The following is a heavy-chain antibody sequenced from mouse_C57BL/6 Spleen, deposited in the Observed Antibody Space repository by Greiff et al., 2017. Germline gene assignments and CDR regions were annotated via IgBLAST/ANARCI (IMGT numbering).Heavy chain of an antibody. CDR2: ISNGGGST. CDR3: ARQNSNSRPAWFAY. CDR1: GFTFSDYY. V-gene: IGHV5-12*01. D-gene: IGHD2-5*01. Sequence: DVKLVESGGGLVQPGGSLKLSCAASGFTFSDYYMYWVRQTPEKRLEWVAYISNGGGSTYYPDTVKGRFTISRDNAKNTLYLQMSRLKSEDTAMYYCARQNSNSRPAWFAYWGQGTLVTVSA. J-gene: IGHJ3*01.